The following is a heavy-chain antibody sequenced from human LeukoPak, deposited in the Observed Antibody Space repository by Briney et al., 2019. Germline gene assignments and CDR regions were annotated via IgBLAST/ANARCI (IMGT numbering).Heavy chain of an antibody. CDR1: GFTFSSYA. D-gene: IGHD3-10*01. CDR3: AKDTALLWVGELSWAFDY. Sequence: GGSLRLSCAASGFTFSSYAMRWVRPAPGQGGVWVSAISGSGGSTSYADSGKGRFTISRDNSKHKLYPQRNSLRDTDTAVYYCAKDTALLWVGELSWAFDYWGQGDLVTVSS. V-gene: IGHV3-23*01. J-gene: IGHJ4*02. CDR2: ISGSGGST.